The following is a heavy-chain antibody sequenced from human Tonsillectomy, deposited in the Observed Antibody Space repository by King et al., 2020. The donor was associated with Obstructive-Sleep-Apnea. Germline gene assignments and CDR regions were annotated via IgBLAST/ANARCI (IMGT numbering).Heavy chain of an antibody. D-gene: IGHD3-10*01. CDR3: AKDMDYYASGSYIDY. CDR1: GFTFDDYA. Sequence: VQLVESGGGLVQPGRSLRLSCAASGFTFDDYAMHWVRQAPGKGLEWISGIIWNSGTIGYADSVKGRFTISRDNAKNSLYLQMNSLRTEDTALYYCAKDMDYYASGSYIDYWGQGTLVTVSS. V-gene: IGHV3-9*01. J-gene: IGHJ4*02. CDR2: IIWNSGTI.